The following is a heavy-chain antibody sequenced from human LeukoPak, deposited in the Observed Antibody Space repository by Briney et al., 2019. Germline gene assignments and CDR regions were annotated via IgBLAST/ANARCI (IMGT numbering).Heavy chain of an antibody. J-gene: IGHJ6*03. CDR2: ISSSGSTI. CDR1: GFNFNNYA. V-gene: IGHV3-48*03. CDR3: ARDRPSIMITFGGVIANYEDYYYYMDV. Sequence: GRSLRLSCEGSGFNFNNYAMHWVRQAPGKGLEWVSYISSSGSTIYYADSVKGRFTISRDNAKNSLYLQMNSLRAEDTAVYYCARDRPSIMITFGGVIANYEDYYYYMDVWGKGTTVTISS. D-gene: IGHD3-16*02.